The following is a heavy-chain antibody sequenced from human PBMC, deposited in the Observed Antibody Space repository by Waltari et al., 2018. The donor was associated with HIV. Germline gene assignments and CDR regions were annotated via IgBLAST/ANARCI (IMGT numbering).Heavy chain of an antibody. Sequence: QVQLVESGGGVVQPGRPLRLSCAASGFPFSSYGMHCGRPAPGKGLEWVAVISYDGSNKYYADAVKGRFTISRDNSKNTLDLQMNSLRAEDTAVYYCAKDKGGVTYIFDYWGQGTLVTVSS. CDR2: ISYDGSNK. CDR3: AKDKGGVTYIFDY. CDR1: GFPFSSYG. V-gene: IGHV3-30*18. D-gene: IGHD1-1*01. J-gene: IGHJ4*02.